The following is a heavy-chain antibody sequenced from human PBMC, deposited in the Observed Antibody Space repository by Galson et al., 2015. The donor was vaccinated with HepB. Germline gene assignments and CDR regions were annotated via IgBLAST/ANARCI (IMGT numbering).Heavy chain of an antibody. CDR1: GFTSKNYA. CDR2: VNGNGGST. J-gene: IGHJ4*02. V-gene: IGHV3-23*01. D-gene: IGHD6-13*01. Sequence: SLRLSCAASGFTSKNYAMNWVRQSPGKGLEWVSAVNGNGGSTYYADSVKGRFTISRDNGYNTVYLRLKSLRVEDTATYYCAKGSAAPGVTAALDFWGQGTVVTVSS. CDR3: AKGSAAPGVTAALDF.